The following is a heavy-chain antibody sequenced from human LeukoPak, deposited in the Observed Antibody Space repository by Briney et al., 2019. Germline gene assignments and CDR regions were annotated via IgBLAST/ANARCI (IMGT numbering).Heavy chain of an antibody. V-gene: IGHV3-21*01. CDR3: ARGFGSGVDY. Sequence: GGSLRLSCAASGFTFSSYSMNWVRQAPGKGLEWVSSISSSSSYIYYADSVKGRFTISRGNAKNSLYLQMNSLRAEDTAVYYCARGFGSGVDYWGQGTLVTVSS. D-gene: IGHD2-15*01. CDR2: ISSSSSYI. J-gene: IGHJ4*02. CDR1: GFTFSSYS.